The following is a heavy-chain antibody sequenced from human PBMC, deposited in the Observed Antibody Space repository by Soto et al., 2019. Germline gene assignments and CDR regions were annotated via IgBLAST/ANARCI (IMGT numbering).Heavy chain of an antibody. Sequence: QVQLQESGPGLVKPSHTLSLTCTVSGGSISSGGYYWSWIRQHPGKGLEWIGYIYYSGSTYYNPSLQSRVTISVDTCKNRFSLKLSSVTAADTAVYYCARGDDILTGYYRPSWFAPWGQGTLVTVSS. CDR2: IYYSGST. V-gene: IGHV4-31*03. J-gene: IGHJ5*02. CDR3: ARGDDILTGYYRPSWFAP. D-gene: IGHD3-9*01. CDR1: GGSISSGGYY.